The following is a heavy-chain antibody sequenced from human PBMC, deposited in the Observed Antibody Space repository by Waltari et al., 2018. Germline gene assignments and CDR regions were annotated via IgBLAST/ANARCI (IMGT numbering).Heavy chain of an antibody. CDR1: GYTFTDYY. V-gene: IGHV1-69-2*01. J-gene: IGHJ5*02. Sequence: EVQLVQSGAEVKKPGATVKISCKVSGYTFTDYYMHLVQPAPGKGLEWMGLVDPEYSERIYAEKCQGRVTRTADTSTDTAYMELSSLRSEDTAVYYCATHRARPDNWFDPWGQGTLVTVSS. CDR3: ATHRARPDNWFDP. D-gene: IGHD6-6*01. CDR2: VDPEYSER.